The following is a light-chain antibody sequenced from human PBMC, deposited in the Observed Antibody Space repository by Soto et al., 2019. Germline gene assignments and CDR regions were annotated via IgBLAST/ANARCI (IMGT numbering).Light chain of an antibody. CDR3: QQYNTYWT. Sequence: DIQMTQSPSTMSASVGDRVTITCRTSQSIDSWLAWYQQKPGKAPKFLMYKASNLESGVPSRFSGSGSETEFTLTISSLQPDDFATYYCQQYNTYWTFGQGTKVDIK. V-gene: IGKV1-5*03. J-gene: IGKJ1*01. CDR1: QSIDSW. CDR2: KAS.